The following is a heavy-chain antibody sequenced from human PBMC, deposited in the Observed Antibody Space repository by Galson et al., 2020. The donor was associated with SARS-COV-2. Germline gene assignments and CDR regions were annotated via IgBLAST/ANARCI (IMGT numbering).Heavy chain of an antibody. Sequence: SETLSLTCTVSGGSISSGGYYWSWIRQHPGKGLEWLGYIYYSGSTYYNPSLKSRVTISVDTSKNQFSLKLSSVTAADTAVYYCAGGNGITIFGVVISGSFDIWGQGTMVTVSS. J-gene: IGHJ3*02. D-gene: IGHD3-3*01. CDR2: IYYSGST. V-gene: IGHV4-31*03. CDR3: AGGNGITIFGVVISGSFDI. CDR1: GGSISSGGYY.